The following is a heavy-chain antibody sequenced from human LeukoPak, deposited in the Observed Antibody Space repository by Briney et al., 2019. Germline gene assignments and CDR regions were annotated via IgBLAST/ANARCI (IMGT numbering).Heavy chain of an antibody. V-gene: IGHV3-23*01. D-gene: IGHD2-21*02. CDR2: ISGSGGST. Sequence: GGSLRLSCAASGFTFSSYAMSWVRQAPGKGLEWVSAISGSGGSTYYADSVKGRFTISRDNSKNTLYLQMNSLRAEDTAVYYCATGAYCGGDCWYSSGMDVWGQGTTVTVSS. J-gene: IGHJ6*02. CDR3: ATGAYCGGDCWYSSGMDV. CDR1: GFTFSSYA.